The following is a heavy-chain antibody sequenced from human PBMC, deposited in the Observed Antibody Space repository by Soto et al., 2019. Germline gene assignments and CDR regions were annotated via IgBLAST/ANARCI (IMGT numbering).Heavy chain of an antibody. Sequence: EVQLVESGGDLVQPGRSLRLACAASGFTFDNYAMHWVRQLPGKGLEWVSGISWSGGDKAYAASVKGRCSISRDNATKSLYLHIDSLRLEDTAVYYCVKDSYYDILTGFSYFDYWGRGTPVTVFS. J-gene: IGHJ4*02. V-gene: IGHV3-9*01. CDR3: VKDSYYDILTGFSYFDY. CDR2: ISWSGGDK. CDR1: GFTFDNYA. D-gene: IGHD3-9*01.